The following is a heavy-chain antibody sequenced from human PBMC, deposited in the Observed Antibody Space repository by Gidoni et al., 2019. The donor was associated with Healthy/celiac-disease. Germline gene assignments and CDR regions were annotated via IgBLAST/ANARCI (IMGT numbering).Heavy chain of an antibody. V-gene: IGHV3-21*01. CDR2: ISSSSSYI. D-gene: IGHD3-10*01. J-gene: IGHJ4*02. CDR1: GFTFSSYS. CDR3: AREGRGDYYFDY. Sequence: EVQLVESGGGLVKPGGSLRLSCAASGFTFSSYSMNWVRQAPGKGLEWVSSISSSSSYIYYADSVKGRFTISRDNAKNSLYLQMNSLRAEDTAVYYCAREGRGDYYFDYWGQGTLVTVSS.